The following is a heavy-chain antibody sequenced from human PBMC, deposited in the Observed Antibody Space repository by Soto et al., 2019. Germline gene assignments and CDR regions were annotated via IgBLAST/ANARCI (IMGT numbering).Heavy chain of an antibody. Sequence: SETLSLTCTVSGGSISSGGYYWSWIRQHPGKGMEWIVYIYYSGSTYYNPSLKSRVTISVDTSKNQFSLKLSSVTAADTAVYYCARARPWGYYDSSGPTASDAFDIWGQGTMVTVSS. V-gene: IGHV4-31*03. J-gene: IGHJ3*02. CDR2: IYYSGST. CDR1: GGSISSGGYY. CDR3: ARARPWGYYDSSGPTASDAFDI. D-gene: IGHD3-22*01.